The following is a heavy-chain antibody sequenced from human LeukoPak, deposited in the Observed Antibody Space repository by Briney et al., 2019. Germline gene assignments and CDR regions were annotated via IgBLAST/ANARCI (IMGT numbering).Heavy chain of an antibody. CDR1: GGSFSGYY. CDR2: INHSGST. Sequence: SETLSLTCAVYGGSFSGYYWSWIRQPPGKGLEWIGEINHSGSTNYNPSLKSRVTISVDTSKNQFSLKLSSVTAADTAVYYCARDWRDIGAFDIWGQGTMVTVSS. V-gene: IGHV4-34*01. D-gene: IGHD2-15*01. J-gene: IGHJ3*02. CDR3: ARDWRDIGAFDI.